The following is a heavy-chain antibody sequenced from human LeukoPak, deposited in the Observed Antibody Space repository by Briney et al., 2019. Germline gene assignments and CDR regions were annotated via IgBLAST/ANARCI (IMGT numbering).Heavy chain of an antibody. CDR2: ISSNSGYI. V-gene: IGHV3-21*06. CDR1: GFTSRSYT. J-gene: IGHJ2*01. Sequence: GGSLRLSCVVSGFTSRSYTMNWVRQAPGRGLEWISSISSNSGYIYYIDSVRGRFTISRDNARNSLYLHMNSLRPEDTAVYYCARRTQNDDLWSGSPNWYFDLWGRGTLVTASS. D-gene: IGHD3-3*01. CDR3: ARRTQNDDLWSGSPNWYFDL.